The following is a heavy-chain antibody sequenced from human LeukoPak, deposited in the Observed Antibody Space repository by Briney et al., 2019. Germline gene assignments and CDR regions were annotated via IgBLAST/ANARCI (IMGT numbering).Heavy chain of an antibody. CDR3: ARGGGYSTTNWFDP. D-gene: IGHD3-3*01. CDR2: IIPIFGTA. J-gene: IGHJ5*02. V-gene: IGHV1-69*05. CDR1: GYTFTGDY. Sequence: ASVTVSCKASGYTFTGDYIHWVRQAPGQGLEWMGGIIPIFGTANYAQKFQGRVTITRDTSASTAYMELSSLRSEDTAVYYCARGGGYSTTNWFDPWGQGTLVTVSS.